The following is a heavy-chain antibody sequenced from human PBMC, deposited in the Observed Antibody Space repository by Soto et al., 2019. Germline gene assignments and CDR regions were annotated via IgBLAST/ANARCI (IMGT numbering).Heavy chain of an antibody. J-gene: IGHJ5*02. Sequence: PSETLSLTCTVSGGSISSYYWSWIRQPPGKGLEWIGYIYYSGSTNYNPSLKSRVTISVDTSKNQFSLKLSSVTAADTAVYYCARDHTAMVTSWFDPWGQGTLVTVSS. V-gene: IGHV4-59*01. CDR2: IYYSGST. CDR1: GGSISSYY. D-gene: IGHD5-18*01. CDR3: ARDHTAMVTSWFDP.